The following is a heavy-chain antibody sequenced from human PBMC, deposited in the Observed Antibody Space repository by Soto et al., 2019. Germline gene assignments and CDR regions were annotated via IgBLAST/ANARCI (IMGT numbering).Heavy chain of an antibody. V-gene: IGHV4-59*08. D-gene: IGHD1-26*01. J-gene: IGHJ4*02. CDR3: TSHSGSYGSVY. Sequence: SETLSLTCTVSGGSISSYYWSWIRQPPGRGLEWIGYIYYSGSTNYNPSLKSRVTISVDTSKNQSSLKLSSVTAADTAVYYCTSHSGSYGSVYWGQGTLVTVSS. CDR1: GGSISSYY. CDR2: IYYSGST.